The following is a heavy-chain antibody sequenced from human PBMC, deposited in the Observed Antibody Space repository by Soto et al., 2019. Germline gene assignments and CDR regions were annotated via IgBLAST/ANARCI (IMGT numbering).Heavy chain of an antibody. Sequence: SETLSLTCTVSGGSISSGGYYWSWVRQPPGKGLEWIGEIYHSGSTNYNPSLKSRVTISVDKSKNQFSLKLSSVTAADTAVYYCARAGIAAAGTYYYGMDVWGQGTTVTVS. D-gene: IGHD6-13*01. V-gene: IGHV4-39*07. CDR1: GGSISSGGYY. CDR2: IYHSGST. CDR3: ARAGIAAAGTYYYGMDV. J-gene: IGHJ6*02.